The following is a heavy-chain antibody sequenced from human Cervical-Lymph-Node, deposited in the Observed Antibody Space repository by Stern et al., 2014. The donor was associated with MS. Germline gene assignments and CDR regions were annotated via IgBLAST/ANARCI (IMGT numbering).Heavy chain of an antibody. Sequence: QVQLGQSGAEVKKPGSSAMVSRKASGCTFTSYAISWVRQAPGQGLEWMGGIIPISDTATYALKLQGRVTITTDESTSTVHMEMSSLISHDTAIYYCARGLRSHSRRDALDIWGQGTMVTVSS. J-gene: IGHJ3*02. CDR2: IIPISDTA. V-gene: IGHV1-69*01. CDR3: ARGLRSHSRRDALDI. CDR1: GCTFTSYA. D-gene: IGHD3-3*02.